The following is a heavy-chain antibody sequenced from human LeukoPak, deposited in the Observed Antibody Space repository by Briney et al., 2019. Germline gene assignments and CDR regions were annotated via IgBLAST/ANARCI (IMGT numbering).Heavy chain of an antibody. D-gene: IGHD3-16*02. V-gene: IGHV4-59*12. CDR1: GGSISSYY. Sequence: SETLSLTCTVSGGSISSYYWNWIRQPPGKGLEWIGYIHYSGSANYNPSLKSRVTISVDRSKNQFSLKLSSVTAADTAVYYCARVIVSSATFDYWGQGTLVTVSS. J-gene: IGHJ4*02. CDR2: IHYSGSA. CDR3: ARVIVSSATFDY.